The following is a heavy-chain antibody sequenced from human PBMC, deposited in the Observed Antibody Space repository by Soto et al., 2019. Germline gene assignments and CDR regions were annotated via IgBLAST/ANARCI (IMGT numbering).Heavy chain of an antibody. V-gene: IGHV4-39*01. CDR1: GGSISSSSYY. J-gene: IGHJ3*02. CDR3: ARFGRGYSGYDAFDI. Sequence: SETLSLTCTVSGGSISSSSYYWGWIRQPPGKGLEWIGSIYYSGSTYYNPSLKSRVTISVDTSKNQFSLKLSSVTAADTAVYYCARFGRGYSGYDAFDIWGQGTMVTVSS. D-gene: IGHD5-12*01. CDR2: IYYSGST.